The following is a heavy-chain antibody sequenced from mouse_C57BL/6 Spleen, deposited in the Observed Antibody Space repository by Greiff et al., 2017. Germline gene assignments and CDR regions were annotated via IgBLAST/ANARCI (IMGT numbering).Heavy chain of an antibody. J-gene: IGHJ2*01. CDR3: ARVLNWGGGFDY. Sequence: EVKVVESEGGFVQPGSSMKLSCTASGFTFSDYYMAWVRPVPEKGLEWVANTNYYGSSTYYLDSLKSRFIISRDNAKNILYLQMSSLKSEDTATYYCARVLNWGGGFDYWGQGTTLTVSS. D-gene: IGHD4-1*02. CDR1: GFTFSDYY. CDR2: TNYYGSST. V-gene: IGHV5-16*01.